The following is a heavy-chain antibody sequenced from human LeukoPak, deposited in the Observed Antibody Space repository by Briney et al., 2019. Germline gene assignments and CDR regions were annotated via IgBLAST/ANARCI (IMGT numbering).Heavy chain of an antibody. D-gene: IGHD3-9*01. Sequence: ETLSLTCAVSGGSISSSNWWSWVRQAPGKGLEWVGRIKSKTDGGTTDYAAPVKGRFTISRDDSKNTLYLQMNSLKTEDTAVYYCTTAYYDIFTDFDYWGQGTLVTVSS. CDR2: IKSKTDGGTT. J-gene: IGHJ4*02. CDR3: TTAYYDIFTDFDY. V-gene: IGHV3-15*01. CDR1: GGSISSSNW.